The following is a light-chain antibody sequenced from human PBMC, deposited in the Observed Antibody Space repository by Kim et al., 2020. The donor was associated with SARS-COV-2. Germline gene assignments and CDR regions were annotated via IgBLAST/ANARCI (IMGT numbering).Light chain of an antibody. CDR1: SSNIGAGYD. CDR3: QSYDSSLSGFYV. J-gene: IGLJ1*01. CDR2: DNT. Sequence: VTISCTGSSSNIGAGYDVHWYHQLPRSAPKLLIYDNTNRPSGVPDRFSGSNSGTSASLAITGLQAEDEADYYCQSYDSSLSGFYVFGTGTKVTVL. V-gene: IGLV1-40*01.